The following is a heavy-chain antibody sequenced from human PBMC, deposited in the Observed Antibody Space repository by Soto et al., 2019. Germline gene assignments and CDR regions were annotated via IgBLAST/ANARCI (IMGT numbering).Heavy chain of an antibody. CDR2: IYYSGST. J-gene: IGHJ4*02. CDR3: ASSGYRGYDRPDS. D-gene: IGHD5-12*01. V-gene: IGHV4-31*01. Sequence: QVQLQESGPGLVKPSQTLSLTCTVSGGSISSGGYYWSWIRQHPGKGLEWIGYIYYSGSTYYNPSLNSAFTISVDPSKNQFSLKLSSVTAADTAVYYCASSGYRGYDRPDSWGQGTLVTVSS. CDR1: GGSISSGGYY.